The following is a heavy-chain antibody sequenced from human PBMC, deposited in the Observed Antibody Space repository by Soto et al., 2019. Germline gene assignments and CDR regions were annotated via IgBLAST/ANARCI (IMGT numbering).Heavy chain of an antibody. V-gene: IGHV3-15*01. CDR2: IKSKTDGGTT. CDR3: TTELELGAFDI. CDR1: GFTFSNAW. Sequence: NPGGSLRLSCAASGFTFSNAWMSWVRQAPGKGLEWVGRIKSKTDGGTTDYTAPVKGRFTISRDDSKNTQYLQMNSLKTEDTAVYYCTTELELGAFDIWGQGTMVTVSS. D-gene: IGHD1-7*01. J-gene: IGHJ3*02.